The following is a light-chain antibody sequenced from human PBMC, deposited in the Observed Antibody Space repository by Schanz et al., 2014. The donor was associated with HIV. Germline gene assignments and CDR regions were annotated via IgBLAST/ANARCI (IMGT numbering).Light chain of an antibody. V-gene: IGKV1-5*03. Sequence: DIQMTQSPSTLSASVGDRVTITCRASQSINRWLAWYQQKPGRAPKLLIYKTSALESGVPSRFVGSGSGTEFTLTITGLQPDDSATYYCQQYDNFPYTFGQGTKLEI. J-gene: IGKJ2*01. CDR1: QSINRW. CDR2: KTS. CDR3: QQYDNFPYT.